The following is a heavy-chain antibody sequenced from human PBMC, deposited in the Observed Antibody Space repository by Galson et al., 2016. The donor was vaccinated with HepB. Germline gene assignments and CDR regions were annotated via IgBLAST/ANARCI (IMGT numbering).Heavy chain of an antibody. Sequence: SLRLSCAASGFTFRGYAMSWVRQAPGKGLEWVSAISSSGGSTYYADPVKGRFTITRDNSKKTLYMQMNSLRGEDTAVYYCAKESASFALDVWGQGTGVTVSS. CDR3: AKESASFALDV. D-gene: IGHD3-10*01. J-gene: IGHJ3*01. CDR2: ISSSGGST. V-gene: IGHV3-23*01. CDR1: GFTFRGYA.